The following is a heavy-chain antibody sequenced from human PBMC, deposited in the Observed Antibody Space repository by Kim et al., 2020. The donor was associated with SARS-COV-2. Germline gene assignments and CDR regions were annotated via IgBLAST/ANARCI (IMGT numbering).Heavy chain of an antibody. Sequence: GGSLRLSCAASGFTFSTYWMHWVRQAPGKGLVWVSRISGDGSITSYADSVKGRFTISRDNAENTLNLQMNTLRAEDTAVYYCARHYTNNCPDYWAQGTL. V-gene: IGHV3-74*01. CDR3: ARHYTNNCPDY. D-gene: IGHD3-3*01. CDR2: ISGDGSIT. CDR1: GFTFSTYW. J-gene: IGHJ4*02.